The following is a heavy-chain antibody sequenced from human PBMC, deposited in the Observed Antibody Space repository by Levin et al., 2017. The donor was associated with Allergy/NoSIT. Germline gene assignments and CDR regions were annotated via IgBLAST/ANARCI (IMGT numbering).Heavy chain of an antibody. J-gene: IGHJ2*01. CDR3: ARVRVGATPSGYFDL. CDR2: INHSGST. CDR1: GGSFSGYY. V-gene: IGHV4-34*01. D-gene: IGHD1-26*01. Sequence: GSLRLSCAVYGGSFSGYYWSWIRQPPGKGLEWIGEINHSGSTNYNPSLKSRVTISVDTSKNQFSLKLSSVTAADTAVYYCARVRVGATPSGYFDLWGRGTLVTVSS.